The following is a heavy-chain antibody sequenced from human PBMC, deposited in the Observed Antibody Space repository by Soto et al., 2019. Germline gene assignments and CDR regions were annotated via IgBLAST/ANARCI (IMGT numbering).Heavy chain of an antibody. Sequence: EVQLLGSGGGLVQPGGSLRLSCAASGLTFSTYAMSWVRQAPGKGLEWVSSISGNGANTYYTDSVKGRFIISRDNSKNTLFLQMHSRSAEDTALYYCAKDRPNCYGSGGGYYKAGGDYWGQGTLVTVSS. J-gene: IGHJ4*02. CDR3: AKDRPNCYGSGGGYYKAGGDY. CDR1: GLTFSTYA. CDR2: ISGNGANT. D-gene: IGHD3-10*01. V-gene: IGHV3-23*01.